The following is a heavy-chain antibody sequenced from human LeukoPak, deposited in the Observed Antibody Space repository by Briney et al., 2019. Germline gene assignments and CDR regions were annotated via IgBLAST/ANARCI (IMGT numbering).Heavy chain of an antibody. Sequence: GGSLRLSCAASGFTFSSYWMSWVRQAPGKGLEWVANIKQDGSEKYYVDSVKGRFAISRDNAKNSLYLQMNSLRAEDTAVYYCARDQGYHGSGSYLVDKYYYYGMDVWGQGTTVTVSS. J-gene: IGHJ6*02. CDR2: IKQDGSEK. V-gene: IGHV3-7*01. D-gene: IGHD3-10*01. CDR3: ARDQGYHGSGSYLVDKYYYYGMDV. CDR1: GFTFSSYW.